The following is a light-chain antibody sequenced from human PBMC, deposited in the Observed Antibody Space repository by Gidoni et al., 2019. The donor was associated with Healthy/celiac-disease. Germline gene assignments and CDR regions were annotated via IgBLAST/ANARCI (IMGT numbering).Light chain of an antibody. CDR2: DAA. V-gene: IGKV3-11*01. CDR3: QQGFT. CDR1: QSVSSY. Sequence: LLTQSPATLSLSPGERATLSCRASQSVSSYLAWYQQKPGQAPRLLIYDAANRATGIPARFSGSGSGTDFTLTISSLEPEDFAVYYCQQGFTFGPGTKVDIK. J-gene: IGKJ3*01.